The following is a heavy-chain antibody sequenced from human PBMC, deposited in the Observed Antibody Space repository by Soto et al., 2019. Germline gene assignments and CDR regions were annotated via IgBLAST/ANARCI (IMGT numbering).Heavy chain of an antibody. CDR2: ISDSGHNT. J-gene: IGHJ6*02. Sequence: GSLRLSCAGSGFTFSSYAMNWVRQVPGKGLEWVASISDSGHNTYYIDSVKGRFTISRDNSKNTLYLQMNSLRVEDTAVYYCAKDPPSERMQPDYGMDVWGQGTTVTVSS. D-gene: IGHD6-13*01. CDR1: GFTFSSYA. CDR3: AKDPPSERMQPDYGMDV. V-gene: IGHV3-23*01.